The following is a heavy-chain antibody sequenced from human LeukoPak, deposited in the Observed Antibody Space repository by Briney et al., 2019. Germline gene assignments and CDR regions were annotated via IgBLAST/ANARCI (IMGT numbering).Heavy chain of an antibody. J-gene: IGHJ4*02. CDR1: GFTFSGYG. Sequence: GGSLRLSCAASGFTFSGYGMHWVRQAPGKGLEWVAVISYDGSNKYYADSVKGRFTISRDNSKNTVYLQMNSLRAEDTAVYYCARMIDYNYGYAFDYWGQGTLVTVSS. V-gene: IGHV3-30*03. CDR2: ISYDGSNK. D-gene: IGHD5-18*01. CDR3: ARMIDYNYGYAFDY.